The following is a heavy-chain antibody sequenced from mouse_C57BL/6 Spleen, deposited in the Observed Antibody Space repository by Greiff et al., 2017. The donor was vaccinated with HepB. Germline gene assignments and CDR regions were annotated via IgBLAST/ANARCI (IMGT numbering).Heavy chain of an antibody. J-gene: IGHJ1*03. CDR3: GKGTTVVAEYFEV. CDR1: GYSFTGYY. D-gene: IGHD1-1*01. CDR2: INPSTGGT. Sequence: VQLQQSGPELVKPGASVKISCKASGYSFTGYYMNWVKQSPEKSLEWIGEINPSTGGTTYNQKFKAKATLTVDKSSSTAYMQLKSLTSEDSAVYYCGKGTTVVAEYFEVEGTGTTVTVSS. V-gene: IGHV1-42*01.